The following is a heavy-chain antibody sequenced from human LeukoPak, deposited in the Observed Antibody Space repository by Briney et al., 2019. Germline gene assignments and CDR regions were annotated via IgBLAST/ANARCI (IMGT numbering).Heavy chain of an antibody. D-gene: IGHD6-13*01. J-gene: IGHJ3*02. CDR3: ARGGARYSSSWYAFDI. Sequence: GGSLRLSCAASGFTVSSNYMSWVRQAPGKGLEWVSVIYSGGSTYYADSVKGRFTISRDNSKNTLYLQMNSLRAEDAAVYYCARGGARYSSSWYAFDIWGQGTMVTVSS. CDR2: IYSGGST. CDR1: GFTVSSNY. V-gene: IGHV3-53*01.